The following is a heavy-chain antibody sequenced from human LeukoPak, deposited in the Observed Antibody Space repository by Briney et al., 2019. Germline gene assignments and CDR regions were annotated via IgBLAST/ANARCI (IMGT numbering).Heavy chain of an antibody. V-gene: IGHV3-66*01. CDR3: ARDRYRGIVATIPLVPFDY. J-gene: IGHJ4*02. Sequence: GGSLRLSCAASGFTVSSNYMSWVRQAPGKGLEWVSVIYSGGSTYYADSVKGRFTISRDNSKNTLYLQMNSLRAEDTAVYYCARDRYRGIVATIPLVPFDYWGQGTLVTVSS. CDR2: IYSGGST. CDR1: GFTVSSNY. D-gene: IGHD5-12*01.